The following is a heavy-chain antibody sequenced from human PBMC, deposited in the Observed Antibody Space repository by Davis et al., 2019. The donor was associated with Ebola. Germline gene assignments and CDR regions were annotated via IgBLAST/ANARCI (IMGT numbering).Heavy chain of an antibody. CDR2: IYHSGSA. D-gene: IGHD3-3*01. CDR1: GGSVSSSSNY. CDR3: ARAEGVWSGYNYYFYGLDV. Sequence: SETLSLTCSVSGGSVSSSSNYWTWIRQPPGMGLEWIGNIYHSGSANYNPSLKCRTTISIDKSKNQFSLKLTSVTAADTAVYYCARAEGVWSGYNYYFYGLDVWGQGTMVTVSS. J-gene: IGHJ6*02. V-gene: IGHV4-61*01.